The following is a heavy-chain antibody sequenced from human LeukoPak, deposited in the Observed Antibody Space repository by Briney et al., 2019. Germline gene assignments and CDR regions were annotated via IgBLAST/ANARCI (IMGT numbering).Heavy chain of an antibody. D-gene: IGHD2-15*01. CDR1: GFAFSSFA. Sequence: PGGSLRLSCVASGFAFSSFAMSWVRQAPGKGLEWVSGLTGSGSTYHADPVKGRFTISRDNSKNTLSLQMNSLRAEDTAVYYCAKMKGWRLYDYCMDVWGKGPTVTVSS. CDR2: LTGSGST. CDR3: AKMKGWRLYDYCMDV. J-gene: IGHJ6*03. V-gene: IGHV3-23*01.